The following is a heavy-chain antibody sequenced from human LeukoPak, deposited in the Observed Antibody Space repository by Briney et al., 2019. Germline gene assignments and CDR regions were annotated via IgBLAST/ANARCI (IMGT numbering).Heavy chain of an antibody. D-gene: IGHD7-27*01. CDR2: ISPHNGET. V-gene: IGHV1-18*01. Sequence: GASVEVSCKASGYIFTTFGITWVRQAPGRGLEWVGWISPHNGETNYAQNLQGRVIMTTDTSTTTAYLDLRSLRVDDTAVYYCARTRPTWEGWGFDSWGPGTLVTVSS. CDR3: ARTRPTWEGWGFDS. CDR1: GYIFTTFG. J-gene: IGHJ4*02.